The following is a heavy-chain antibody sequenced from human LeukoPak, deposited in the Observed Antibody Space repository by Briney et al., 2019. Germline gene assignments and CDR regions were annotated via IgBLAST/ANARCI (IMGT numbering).Heavy chain of an antibody. CDR2: ISYDGSNK. CDR3: ARDPGLIVVVPAASNWFDP. V-gene: IGHV3-30-3*01. CDR1: GFTFSSYA. J-gene: IGHJ5*02. D-gene: IGHD2-2*01. Sequence: PGRSLRLSCAASGFTFSSYAMHWVRQAPGRGLEWVAVISYDGSNKYYADSVKGRFTISRDNSKNTLYLQMNSLRAEDTAVYYCARDPGLIVVVPAASNWFDPWGQGTLVTVSS.